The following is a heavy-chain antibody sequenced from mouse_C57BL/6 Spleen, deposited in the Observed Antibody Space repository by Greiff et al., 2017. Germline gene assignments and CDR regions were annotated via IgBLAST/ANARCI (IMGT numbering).Heavy chain of an antibody. V-gene: IGHV1-50*01. CDR3: ASPSPALYGSSSWFAY. CDR1: GYTFTSYW. D-gene: IGHD1-1*01. CDR2: IDPSDSYT. Sequence: QVQLQQPGAELVKPGASVKLSCKASGYTFTSYWMQWVQQRPGQGLEWIGEIDPSDSYTNYNQKLKGKATLTVDTSSSTAYMQLSSLTSEDSAVYYGASPSPALYGSSSWFAYWGQGTLVTVSA. J-gene: IGHJ3*01.